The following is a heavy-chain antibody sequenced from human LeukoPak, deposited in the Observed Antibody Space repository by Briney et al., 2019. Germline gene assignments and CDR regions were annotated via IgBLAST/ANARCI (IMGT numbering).Heavy chain of an antibody. Sequence: SVKVSCKASGGTFISLTISWVRQAPGQGLEWMGGIIPIFNTPHYAQTFQGRVTITADESTSTAYMELNSLRSDDTAVYYCARDEQDSSSWYARWFDPWGQGTLVTVSS. V-gene: IGHV1-69*13. J-gene: IGHJ5*02. CDR1: GGTFISLT. D-gene: IGHD6-13*01. CDR2: IIPIFNTP. CDR3: ARDEQDSSSWYARWFDP.